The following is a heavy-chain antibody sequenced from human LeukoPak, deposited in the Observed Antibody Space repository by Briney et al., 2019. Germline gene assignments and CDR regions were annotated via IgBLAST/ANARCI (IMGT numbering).Heavy chain of an antibody. D-gene: IGHD3-22*01. V-gene: IGHV1-18*01. CDR1: GYTFTSYG. J-gene: IGHJ6*02. Sequence: GASVKVSCKASGYTFTSYGISWVRQAPGQGLEWMGWISAYNGNTNYAQKLQGRVTMTTDTSTSTAYMELRSLRSDDTAVYYCARSGQYYYASSGYFYYGMDVWGQGTTVTVSS. CDR3: ARSGQYYYASSGYFYYGMDV. CDR2: ISAYNGNT.